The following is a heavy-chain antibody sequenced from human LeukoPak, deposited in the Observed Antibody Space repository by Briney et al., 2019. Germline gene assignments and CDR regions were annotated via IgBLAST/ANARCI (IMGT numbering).Heavy chain of an antibody. CDR2: INADGGTA. Sequence: QPGGSLRLSCAASGFTFCNSWVHWVRHAPGKGLVWVSLINADGGTATYADSVKGRFTISRDNARNTLSLQMNSLTIEDTAVYYCVVVVEPPDSDGFDVWGQGTMITVSS. CDR1: GFTFCNSW. CDR3: VVVVEPPDSDGFDV. J-gene: IGHJ3*01. V-gene: IGHV3-74*01. D-gene: IGHD1-14*01.